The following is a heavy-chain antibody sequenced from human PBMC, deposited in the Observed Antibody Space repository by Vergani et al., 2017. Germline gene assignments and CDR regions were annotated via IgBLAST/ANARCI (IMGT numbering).Heavy chain of an antibody. Sequence: TASGFTFSSYAMSWVRQAPGKGLEWVSAISGSGGSTYYADSVKGRFTISRDNSKNTLYLQMNSLRAEDTAVYYCAKPSGGYYDFLTAYDFDYWAQGTLVTVSS. J-gene: IGHJ4*02. CDR3: AKPSGGYYDFLTAYDFDY. CDR1: GFTFSSYA. V-gene: IGHV3-23*01. CDR2: ISGSGGST. D-gene: IGHD3-9*01.